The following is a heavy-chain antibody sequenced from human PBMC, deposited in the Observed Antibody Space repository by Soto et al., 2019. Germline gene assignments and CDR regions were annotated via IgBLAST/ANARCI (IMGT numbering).Heavy chain of an antibody. V-gene: IGHV4-4*02. CDR2: IYHSGST. CDR3: ARVVGGYYYGMDV. Sequence: QVQLQESGPGLVKPSGTLSLTCAVSGGSISSSNWWSWVRQPPGKGLEWIGEIYHSGSTNYNPSLNRRVTMSVDKSKNQFSLKLGSVTAADTAVYYCARVVGGYYYGMDVWGQGTTVTVSS. D-gene: IGHD2-2*01. CDR1: GGSISSSNW. J-gene: IGHJ6*02.